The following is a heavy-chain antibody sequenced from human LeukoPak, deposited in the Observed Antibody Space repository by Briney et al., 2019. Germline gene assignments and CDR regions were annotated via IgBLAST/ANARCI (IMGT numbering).Heavy chain of an antibody. CDR2: ISGSGDST. J-gene: IGHJ4*02. D-gene: IGHD5-12*01. Sequence: GGSLRLSCAASGFTFNNYAIPWVRQSPGKGLEWVATISGSGDSTYYTESVKGRFTISRDNSKNTLYLQLNSLRPDDTAVYYCARDQLAYSGYDTLFDYWGQGTLVTVSS. CDR3: ARDQLAYSGYDTLFDY. CDR1: GFTFNNYA. V-gene: IGHV3-23*01.